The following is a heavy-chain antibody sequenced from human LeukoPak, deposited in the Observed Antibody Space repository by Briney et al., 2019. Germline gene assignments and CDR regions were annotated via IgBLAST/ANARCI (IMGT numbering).Heavy chain of an antibody. Sequence: GGSLRLSCAASGFTFSSYGMHWVRQAPGKGLEWVAFIRYDGSNKYYADSVKGRFTISRDNSKNALYLQMNSLRAEDTAVYYCARGARVATIDYWGQGTLVTVSS. D-gene: IGHD5-12*01. V-gene: IGHV3-30*02. CDR3: ARGARVATIDY. CDR2: IRYDGSNK. J-gene: IGHJ4*02. CDR1: GFTFSSYG.